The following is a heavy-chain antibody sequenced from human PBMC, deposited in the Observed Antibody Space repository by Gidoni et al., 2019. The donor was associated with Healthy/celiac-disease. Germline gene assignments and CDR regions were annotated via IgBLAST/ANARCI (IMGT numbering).Heavy chain of an antibody. CDR1: GCTFGDYA. Sequence: EVQLVESGGGWVQPGRSLRLSCTASGCTFGDYAMSWFRQAPGKGLEWVGFIRRKAYGGTTEYAASVKGRFTISRDDSKSIAYLQMNSLKTEDTAVYYCTRLADDSSGYYTPDYFDYWGQGTLVTVSS. D-gene: IGHD3-22*01. J-gene: IGHJ4*02. CDR3: TRLADDSSGYYTPDYFDY. V-gene: IGHV3-49*03. CDR2: IRRKAYGGTT.